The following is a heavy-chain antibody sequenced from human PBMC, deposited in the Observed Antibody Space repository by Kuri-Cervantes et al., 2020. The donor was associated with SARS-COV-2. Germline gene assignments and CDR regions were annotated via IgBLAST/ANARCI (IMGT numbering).Heavy chain of an antibody. D-gene: IGHD2-2*01. Sequence: GGSLRLSCAASGFTFSSYSMNWVRQAPGKGLEWVSSISSSSSYIYYADSVKGRFTISRDNAKNSLYLQMNSLRAEDTAVYYCATLGYCSSTSCYRVPDYYYMDVWGKGTTVTVSS. CDR2: ISSSSSYI. CDR3: ATLGYCSSTSCYRVPDYYYMDV. J-gene: IGHJ6*03. V-gene: IGHV3-21*01. CDR1: GFTFSSYS.